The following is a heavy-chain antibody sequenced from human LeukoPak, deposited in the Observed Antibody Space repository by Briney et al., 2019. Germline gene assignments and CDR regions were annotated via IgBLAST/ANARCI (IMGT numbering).Heavy chain of an antibody. J-gene: IGHJ4*02. Sequence: SETLSLTCAVYGGSFSGYYWSWIRQPPGKGLEWIGEINHSGSTNYSPSLKSRVTISVDTPKNQFSLKLSSVTAADTAVYYCARAGDSSGYCDSWGQGTLVTVSS. CDR2: INHSGST. CDR1: GGSFSGYY. V-gene: IGHV4-34*01. CDR3: ARAGDSSGYCDS. D-gene: IGHD3-22*01.